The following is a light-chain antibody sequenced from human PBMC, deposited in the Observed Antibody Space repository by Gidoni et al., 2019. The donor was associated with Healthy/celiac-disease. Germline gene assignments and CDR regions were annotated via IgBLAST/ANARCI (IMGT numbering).Light chain of an antibody. CDR3: QQYNSYPFT. CDR1: QSISSW. CDR2: TAS. J-gene: IGKJ3*01. V-gene: IGKV1-5*03. Sequence: DIQMTQSPSTLSASVGDRVTITCRASQSISSWLAWYQQKPGKAPKLLIYTASSLESGVPSRFSGSGSGTEFTLTISSLQPDDFATYYCQQYNSYPFTFGPGTKVEIK.